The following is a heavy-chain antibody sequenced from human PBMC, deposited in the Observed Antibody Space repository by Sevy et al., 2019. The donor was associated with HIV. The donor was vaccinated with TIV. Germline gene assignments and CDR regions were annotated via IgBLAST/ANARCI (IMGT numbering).Heavy chain of an antibody. J-gene: IGHJ4*02. D-gene: IGHD2-15*01. CDR3: ARDPNCSGGSCYSDY. V-gene: IGHV3-11*06. Sequence: GGSLRRSCAASGFTFSDYYMSWIRQAPGKGLEWVSYISSSSSYTNYADSVKGRFTISRDNAKNSLYLQMNSLRAEDTAVYYCARDPNCSGGSCYSDYWGQGTLVTVSS. CDR2: ISSSSSYT. CDR1: GFTFSDYY.